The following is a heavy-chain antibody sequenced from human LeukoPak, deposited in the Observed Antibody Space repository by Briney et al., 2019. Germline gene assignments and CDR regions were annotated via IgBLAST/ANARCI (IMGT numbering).Heavy chain of an antibody. V-gene: IGHV3-7*01. Sequence: GGSLRLSCAASGFTFSGNWMSWVRQAPGKGLEWVASINPDGSQKLYVDSVKGRLTISRDNTKSSLYLQMNSLGAEDTAMYYCAKLLGTATTYASWGQGTRVTVSS. J-gene: IGHJ5*02. CDR2: INPDGSQK. D-gene: IGHD5-24*01. CDR1: GFTFSGNW. CDR3: AKLLGTATTYAS.